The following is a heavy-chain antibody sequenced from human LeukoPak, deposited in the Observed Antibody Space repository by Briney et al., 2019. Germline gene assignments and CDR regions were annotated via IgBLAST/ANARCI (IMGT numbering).Heavy chain of an antibody. CDR2: VGNASPYI. CDR3: ARGDDSQQRNDALDI. J-gene: IGHJ3*02. Sequence: GGSLRLSCAASGFTFSSYAMSWVRQVPGKGLEWVSSVGNASPYIYYADSVKGRFTFSRDNAKNSLYLQMNSLRDEDTAVYYCARGDDSQQRNDALDIWGQGTMVTVSS. CDR1: GFTFSSYA. V-gene: IGHV3-21*01. D-gene: IGHD3-16*01.